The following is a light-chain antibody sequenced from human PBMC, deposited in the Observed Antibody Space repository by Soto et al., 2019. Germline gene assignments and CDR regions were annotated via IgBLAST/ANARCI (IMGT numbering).Light chain of an antibody. CDR3: QQYGSSRWT. J-gene: IGKJ5*01. Sequence: SVLTDSPATLSLSPGERAILSCRISHSVTSYSAWYQQKPGQAPRLLIYDASKRSTGIPARFSGSGSGTDFTLTISRLEPEDFAVYYCQQYGSSRWTFGQGTRLEIK. CDR1: HSVTSY. CDR2: DAS. V-gene: IGKV3-20*01.